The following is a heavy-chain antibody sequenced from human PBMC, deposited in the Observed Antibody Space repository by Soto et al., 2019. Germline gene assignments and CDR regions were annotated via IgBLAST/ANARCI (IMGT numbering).Heavy chain of an antibody. CDR2: IIPIFGTA. D-gene: IGHD1-26*01. V-gene: IGHV1-69*01. CDR1: GGTFSSYA. J-gene: IGHJ4*02. Sequence: QVQLVQSGAEVKKPRSSVKVSCKASGGTFSSYAISWVRQAPGQGLEWMGGIIPIFGTANYAQKFQGRVTITADESTSTAYMELSSFRPEDTAVYYCARDRAIVGATSNYFDYWGQGTLVTVSS. CDR3: ARDRAIVGATSNYFDY.